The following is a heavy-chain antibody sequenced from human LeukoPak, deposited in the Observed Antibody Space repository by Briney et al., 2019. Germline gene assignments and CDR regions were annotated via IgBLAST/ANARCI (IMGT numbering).Heavy chain of an antibody. CDR1: GFTFTSYW. CDR2: IKQDGSVK. CDR3: ARNYYYRFDY. V-gene: IGHV3-7*01. D-gene: IGHD3-10*01. Sequence: GGSLRLSCEASGFTFTSYWMTWVRQAPGKGLEWVANIKQDGSVKNYVDSLRGRFTISRDNAKDSLYLQMNSLRAEDTAVYFCARNYYYRFDYWGQGTLVAVSS. J-gene: IGHJ4*02.